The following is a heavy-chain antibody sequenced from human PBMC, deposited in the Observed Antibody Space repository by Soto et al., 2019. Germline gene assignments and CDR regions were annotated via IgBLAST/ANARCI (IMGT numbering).Heavy chain of an antibody. CDR1: GFTFSSYG. V-gene: IGHV3-30*03. Sequence: GWSLRLSCAASGFTFSSYGMHWVRQAPGKGLEWVAVISSDGNNKYYADSVKGRFTISRDNSKNTLYLQMNSLRAGNTAVYYCARRGYGMDVWGQGTKVTVSS. CDR3: ARRGYGMDV. CDR2: ISSDGNNK. J-gene: IGHJ6*02.